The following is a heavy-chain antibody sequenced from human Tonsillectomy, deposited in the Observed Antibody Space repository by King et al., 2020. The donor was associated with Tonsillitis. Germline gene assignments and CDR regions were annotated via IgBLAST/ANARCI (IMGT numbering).Heavy chain of an antibody. J-gene: IGHJ4*02. Sequence: VQLQQWGAGLLKPSETLSLTCAVYGGSFSGHYWSLIRQPPGKGLEWIGEIIHSGSSNYNPSLKCRVTISVDRSKNQFSLKLSSVTAADTAVYYCARGRWGENSSWYGVYFDYWGQGTLVTVSS. CDR2: IIHSGSS. D-gene: IGHD6-13*01. V-gene: IGHV4-34*01. CDR1: GGSFSGHY. CDR3: ARGRWGENSSWYGVYFDY.